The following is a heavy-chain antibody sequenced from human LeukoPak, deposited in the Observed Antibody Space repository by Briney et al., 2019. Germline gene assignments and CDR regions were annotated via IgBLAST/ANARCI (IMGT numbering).Heavy chain of an antibody. D-gene: IGHD4-11*01. V-gene: IGHV4-30-2*01. CDR3: ARGSDYYDAFDI. CDR2: IYHSGST. J-gene: IGHJ3*02. CDR1: GGSISSGDYY. Sequence: SETLSLTCTVSGGSISSGDYYWSWIRQPPGKGLEWIGYIYHSGSTYYNPSLKSRVTISVDRSKNQFSLKLSSVTAADTAVYYCARGSDYYDAFDIWGQGTMVTVSS.